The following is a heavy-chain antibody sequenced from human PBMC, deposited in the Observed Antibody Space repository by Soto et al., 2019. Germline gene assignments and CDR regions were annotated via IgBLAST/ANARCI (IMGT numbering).Heavy chain of an antibody. CDR1: GGTFSSYA. D-gene: IGHD3-22*01. J-gene: IGHJ4*02. CDR3: ARAYYDSSSLDY. CDR2: IIPIFGTA. Sequence: QVQLVQSGAEVKKPGSSVKVSCKASGGTFSSYAISWVRQAPGQGLEWMGGIIPIFGTANYARKFHGRVTITADESTSTAYIELSILRAEDTAVYYCARAYYDSSSLDYWGQGTLVTVSS. V-gene: IGHV1-69*12.